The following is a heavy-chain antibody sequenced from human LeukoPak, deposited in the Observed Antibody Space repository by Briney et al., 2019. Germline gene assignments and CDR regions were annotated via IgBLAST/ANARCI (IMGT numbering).Heavy chain of an antibody. CDR3: SEVARRALNHNPHY. Sequence: GGSLRLSCAASGFTFSTYWMSWVRQAPGKGLEWVANIKQDGSEKYYVDSVKGRFTISRDNAKNSLYLQMNSLRAEDTAVYYWSEVARRALNHNPHYWGQGTLVTVSS. V-gene: IGHV3-7*03. D-gene: IGHD1-14*01. CDR1: GFTFSTYW. J-gene: IGHJ4*02. CDR2: IKQDGSEK.